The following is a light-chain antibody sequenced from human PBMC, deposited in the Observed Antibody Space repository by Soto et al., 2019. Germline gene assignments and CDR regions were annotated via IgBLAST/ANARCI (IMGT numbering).Light chain of an antibody. CDR3: AAWDDSLNGYV. V-gene: IGLV1-44*01. CDR1: ISDIVSNT. J-gene: IGLJ1*01. Sequence: QSVLTQPPSASRTPGHRVTISFSGSISDIVSNTVNWYQQLPGTAPKLLIYSNNKRPSGGPDRFSGSKSGTSASLEISGLKSEDEADYYCAAWDDSLNGYVFGTGTKVTVL. CDR2: SNN.